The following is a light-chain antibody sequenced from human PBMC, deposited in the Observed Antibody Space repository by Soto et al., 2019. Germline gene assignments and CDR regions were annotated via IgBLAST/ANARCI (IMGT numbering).Light chain of an antibody. V-gene: IGKV4-1*01. Sequence: DIQMTQSPSSLSASVGDRVTITCQASQDISNYLAWYQQKPGQPPKLLIYWASTRESGVPDRFSGSGSGTDFTLTISSLQAEDVAVYYCQQYYSTLLTFGGGTKVDIK. CDR3: QQYYSTLLT. CDR2: WAS. J-gene: IGKJ4*01. CDR1: QDISNY.